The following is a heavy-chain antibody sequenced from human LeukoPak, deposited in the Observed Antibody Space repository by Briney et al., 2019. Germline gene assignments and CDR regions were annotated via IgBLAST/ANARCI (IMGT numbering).Heavy chain of an antibody. Sequence: SETLSLTCTVSGGSISSSSSYYWGWVRQPPGRGLEWIGSFSYSGRTYYNPSLKSRLTISVDTSKNLFSLNLNSVTAADTAVYYCAREGYYDSSGYYYANDAFDIWGQGTMVTVSS. J-gene: IGHJ3*02. V-gene: IGHV4-39*07. CDR1: GGSISSSSSYY. CDR3: AREGYYDSSGYYYANDAFDI. D-gene: IGHD3-22*01. CDR2: FSYSGRT.